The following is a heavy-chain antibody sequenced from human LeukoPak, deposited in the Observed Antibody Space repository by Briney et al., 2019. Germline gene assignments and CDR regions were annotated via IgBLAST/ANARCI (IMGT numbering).Heavy chain of an antibody. J-gene: IGHJ4*02. V-gene: IGHV4-4*02. Sequence: SGTLSLTCAVSGGSISSGLCWTWVRQPPGKGLEWIGEIYPSGTSNYNPSLKSRVTISVDKSENQFSLKLYSVTAADTAVYYCTRNAGNSDFDYWGQGTLVTVSS. CDR1: GGSISSGLC. CDR2: IYPSGTS. CDR3: TRNAGNSDFDY. D-gene: IGHD4-23*01.